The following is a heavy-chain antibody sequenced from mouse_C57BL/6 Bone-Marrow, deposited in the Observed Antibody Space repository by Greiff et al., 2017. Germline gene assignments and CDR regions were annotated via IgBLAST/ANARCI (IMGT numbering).Heavy chain of an antibody. CDR1: GFTFSDYG. V-gene: IGHV5-17*01. Sequence: EVKLVESGGGLVKPGGSLKLSCAASGFTFSDYGMHWVRQAPEKGLEWVAYISSGSSTIYYADTVTGRFPISRDTTKNTLFLQMTSLRSEDTAMYYCARRYGSSYWYFDVWGTGTTVTVSS. CDR2: ISSGSSTI. J-gene: IGHJ1*03. D-gene: IGHD1-1*01. CDR3: ARRYGSSYWYFDV.